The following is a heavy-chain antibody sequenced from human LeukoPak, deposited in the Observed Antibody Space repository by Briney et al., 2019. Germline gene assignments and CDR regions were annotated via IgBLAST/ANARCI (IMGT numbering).Heavy chain of an antibody. Sequence: GGSLRPSCAASGFTFSGSAMHWVRQAHGKGLEWLGRIRSRANSYTTVYAAPVQGRFIISRDDSMNMAYLQMNSLRVEDTAVYYCTRHSDKYCSGAGCFHYNFYGLDVWGQGTTITVSS. CDR1: GFTFSGSA. CDR2: IRSRANSYTT. CDR3: TRHSDKYCSGAGCFHYNFYGLDV. V-gene: IGHV3-73*01. D-gene: IGHD2-15*01. J-gene: IGHJ6*02.